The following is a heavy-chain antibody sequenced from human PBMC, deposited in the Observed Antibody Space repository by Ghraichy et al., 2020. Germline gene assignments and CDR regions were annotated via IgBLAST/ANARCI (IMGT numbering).Heavy chain of an antibody. CDR3: ARVAHSGTEAFDI. CDR2: IYYSGST. D-gene: IGHD1-1*01. J-gene: IGHJ3*02. CDR1: GGSISSYY. Sequence: SETLSLTCTVSGGSISSYYWSRIRQPPGKGLEWIGYIYYSGSTNYNPSLKSRVTISVDTSKNQFSLKLSSVTAADTAVYYCARVAHSGTEAFDIWGQGTMVTVSS. V-gene: IGHV4-59*01.